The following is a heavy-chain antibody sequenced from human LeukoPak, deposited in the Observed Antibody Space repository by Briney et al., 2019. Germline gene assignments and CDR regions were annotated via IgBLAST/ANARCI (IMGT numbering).Heavy chain of an antibody. Sequence: GGSLRLSCEASGFTFSSYSMNWVRQAPGKGLEWVSYISSSGSTIYYADSVKGRFTISRDNAKNSLYLQMNSLRAEDTAVYYCAELGITMIGGVWGKGTTVTIFS. CDR3: AELGITMIGGV. D-gene: IGHD3-10*02. J-gene: IGHJ6*03. V-gene: IGHV3-48*04. CDR1: GFTFSSYS. CDR2: ISSSGSTI.